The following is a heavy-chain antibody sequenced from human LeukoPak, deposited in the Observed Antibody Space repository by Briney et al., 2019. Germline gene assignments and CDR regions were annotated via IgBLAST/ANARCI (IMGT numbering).Heavy chain of an antibody. D-gene: IGHD6-19*01. J-gene: IGHJ5*02. CDR2: IYYSGST. Sequence: SETLSLTCTVSGGPISSSSYYWGWIRQPPGKGLEWIGSIYYSGSTYYNPSLKSRVTISVDTSKNQFSLKLSSVTAADTAVYYCARGSGWYGWFDPWGQGTLVTVSS. CDR1: GGPISSSSYY. CDR3: ARGSGWYGWFDP. V-gene: IGHV4-39*07.